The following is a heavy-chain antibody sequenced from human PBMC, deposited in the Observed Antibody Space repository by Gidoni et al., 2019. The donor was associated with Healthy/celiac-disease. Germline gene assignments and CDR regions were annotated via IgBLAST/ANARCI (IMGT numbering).Heavy chain of an antibody. Sequence: QVQLVESGGGVVQPGRSLRLSCAASGLPVSSYGLYWVRQAPGKGLEWVAVIWYDGSNKYYADSVKGRFTISRDNSKNTLYLQMNSLRAEDTAVYYCARENAFWSGCDYWGQGTLVTVSS. D-gene: IGHD3-3*01. CDR1: GLPVSSYG. J-gene: IGHJ4*02. CDR3: ARENAFWSGCDY. V-gene: IGHV3-33*08. CDR2: IWYDGSNK.